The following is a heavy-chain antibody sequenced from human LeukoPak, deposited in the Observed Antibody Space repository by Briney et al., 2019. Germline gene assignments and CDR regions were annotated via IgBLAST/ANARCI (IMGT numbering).Heavy chain of an antibody. CDR2: ISASGTT. CDR1: GDSFSSYQ. Sequence: SETLSLTCIVSGDSFSSYQWSWVRQPAGKGLEWIGRISASGTTNSNPALKSRVTMSVDSSKKQFSLNLSSVTAADTAVYYCARAASGDAVDYYGSGRRFYSYYMDVWGKGTTVTISS. V-gene: IGHV4-4*07. J-gene: IGHJ6*03. CDR3: ARAASGDAVDYYGSGRRFYSYYMDV. D-gene: IGHD3-10*01.